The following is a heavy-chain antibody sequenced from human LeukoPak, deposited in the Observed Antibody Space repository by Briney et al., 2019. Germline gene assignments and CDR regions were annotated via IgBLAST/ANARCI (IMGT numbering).Heavy chain of an antibody. CDR1: GFTFSNYG. Sequence: GRSLRLSCAASGFTFSNYGMHWVRQAPGKGLEWVAVIWYDGSDKYYADSVKGRFTISRDNSKNTLYLQVNSLRAEDTAVYYCARDQHAFDIWGQGAMVTVSS. CDR3: ARDQHAFDI. J-gene: IGHJ3*02. CDR2: IWYDGSDK. V-gene: IGHV3-33*01.